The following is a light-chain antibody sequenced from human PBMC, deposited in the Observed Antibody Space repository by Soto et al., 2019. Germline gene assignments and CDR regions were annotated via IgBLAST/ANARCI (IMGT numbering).Light chain of an antibody. Sequence: QSVLTQTPSASGTPGQTVTISCSGSRSNIGNNAVSWYQQFPGTAPKLLIYKNNQRPSGVPDRFSGSKSGTSASLAISGLQSGDGVDYNCATWDDTLNARGVFGGGTKLTFL. CDR2: KNN. J-gene: IGLJ3*02. CDR3: ATWDDTLNARGV. CDR1: RSNIGNNA. V-gene: IGLV1-44*01.